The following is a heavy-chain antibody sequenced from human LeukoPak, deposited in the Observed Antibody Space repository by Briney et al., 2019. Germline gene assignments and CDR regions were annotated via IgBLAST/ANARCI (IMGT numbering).Heavy chain of an antibody. Sequence: SEILSLTCTVSGGSISSYYWSWIRQPPGKGLEWIGYIYYSGSTNYNPSLKSRVTISVDTSKNQFSLKLSSVTAADTAVYYCASSRYGGRFDPWGQGTLVTVSS. CDR2: IYYSGST. CDR1: GGSISSYY. D-gene: IGHD4-17*01. J-gene: IGHJ5*02. CDR3: ASSRYGGRFDP. V-gene: IGHV4-59*01.